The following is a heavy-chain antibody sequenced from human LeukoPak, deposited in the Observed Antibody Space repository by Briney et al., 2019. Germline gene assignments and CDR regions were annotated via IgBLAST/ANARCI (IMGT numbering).Heavy chain of an antibody. CDR2: ILPSVGTA. CDR3: ARGRLQLLLGADFFYYMDV. Sequence: GSSVKVSCKASGGTTSAIGWVRQAPGQGLEWMGGILPSVGTAHSSQKFQGRVTITADKSTSTAYMELSSLTSEDTAVYYCARGRLQLLLGADFFYYMDVWGKGTTVIISS. V-gene: IGHV1-69*06. J-gene: IGHJ6*03. D-gene: IGHD5-18*01. CDR1: GGTTSA.